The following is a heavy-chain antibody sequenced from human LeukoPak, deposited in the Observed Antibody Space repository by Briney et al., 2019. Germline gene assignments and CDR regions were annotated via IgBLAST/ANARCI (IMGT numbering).Heavy chain of an antibody. Sequence: GGSLRLSCAASGFTFSSYSMNWVRQAPGKGLEWVSSITSSSSYIYYADSVEGRFTISRDNAKNSLYLQMNSLRAEDTAVYYCARDPSLNGDYDYFWYFDLWGRGTLVTVSS. D-gene: IGHD4-17*01. CDR2: ITSSSSYI. CDR3: ARDPSLNGDYDYFWYFDL. V-gene: IGHV3-21*01. CDR1: GFTFSSYS. J-gene: IGHJ2*01.